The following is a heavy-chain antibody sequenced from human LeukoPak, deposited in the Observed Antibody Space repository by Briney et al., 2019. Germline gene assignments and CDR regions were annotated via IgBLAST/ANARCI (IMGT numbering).Heavy chain of an antibody. CDR3: ARLVVPALNLDY. J-gene: IGHJ4*02. Sequence: SETLSLTCSVSGGSISSHYWSWIRQPPRKGLEWIGYIYHSGSTNYNPSLKSRVTISVDTSKNQFSLKLSSVTAADTAVYYCARLVVPALNLDYWGQGTLVTVSS. D-gene: IGHD2-2*01. CDR1: GGSISSHY. V-gene: IGHV4-59*11. CDR2: IYHSGST.